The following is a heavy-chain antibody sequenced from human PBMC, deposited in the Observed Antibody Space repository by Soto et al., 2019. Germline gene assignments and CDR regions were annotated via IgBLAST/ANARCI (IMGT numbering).Heavy chain of an antibody. V-gene: IGHV4-4*02. Sequence: SETLSLTCAVSSGSISSSNWWSWVRQPPGKGLEWIGEIYHSGSTNYNPSLKSRVTISVDKSKNQFSLKLSSVTAADTAVYYCARFGSGTGTTGLKYYYYYMDVWGKGTTVTVSS. J-gene: IGHJ6*03. CDR2: IYHSGST. CDR1: SGSISSSNW. D-gene: IGHD1-1*01. CDR3: ARFGSGTGTTGLKYYYYYMDV.